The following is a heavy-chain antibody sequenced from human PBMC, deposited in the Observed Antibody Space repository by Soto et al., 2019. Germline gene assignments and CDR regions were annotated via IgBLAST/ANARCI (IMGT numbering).Heavy chain of an antibody. CDR3: VSSRGY. V-gene: IGHV4-61*01. Sequence: QVQLQESGPGLVKPSETLSLTCSVSGVSVNSGNYYWHWIRQPPGKGLEWIGHIYYSGSTNYNPSLKSRVTISLDMSKNQFSLKLNSVTAADTAVYYCVSSRGYWGQGTLVTVSS. CDR2: IYYSGST. CDR1: GVSVNSGNYY. D-gene: IGHD3-10*01. J-gene: IGHJ4*02.